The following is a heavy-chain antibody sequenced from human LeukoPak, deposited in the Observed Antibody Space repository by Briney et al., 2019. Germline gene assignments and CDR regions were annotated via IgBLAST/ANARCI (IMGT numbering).Heavy chain of an antibody. J-gene: IGHJ6*02. CDR1: GFSFEDYG. V-gene: IGHV3-9*01. Sequence: GGSLRLSCEVSGFSFEDYGMHWVRQPPGKGLEWVSSINDNGDKTDYADSVKGRFTVSRDNAKKSLYLQMNSLRPEDTALYYCAKHLRATNTYLFYGLDVWGPGTAVTVSS. CDR3: AKHLRATNTYLFYGLDV. D-gene: IGHD2-8*01. CDR2: INDNGDKT.